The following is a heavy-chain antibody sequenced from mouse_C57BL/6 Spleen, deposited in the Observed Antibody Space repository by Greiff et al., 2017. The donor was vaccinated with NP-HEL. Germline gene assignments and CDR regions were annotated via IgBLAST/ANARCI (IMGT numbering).Heavy chain of an antibody. V-gene: IGHV1-69*01. J-gene: IGHJ2*01. CDR2: IDPSDSYT. CDR3: ARTSNGDYYFDY. Sequence: QVHVKQPGAELVMPGASVKLSCKASGYTFTSYWMHWVKQRPGQGLEWIGEIDPSDSYTNYNQKFKGKSTLTVDKSSSTAYMQLSSLTSEDSAVYYCARTSNGDYYFDYWGQGTTLTVSS. CDR1: GYTFTSYW. D-gene: IGHD2-5*01.